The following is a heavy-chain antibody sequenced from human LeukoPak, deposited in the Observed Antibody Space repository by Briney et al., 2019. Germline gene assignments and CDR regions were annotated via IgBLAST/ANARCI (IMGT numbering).Heavy chain of an antibody. V-gene: IGHV3-30*18. CDR1: GFTFSSYG. J-gene: IGHJ4*02. Sequence: GGSLRLSCAASGFTFSSYGMHWVRQAPGKGLEWVAVISYDGSNKYYADSVKGRFTISRDNSKNTLYLQMNSLRAEDPAVYYCAKDYDSSGYLGGGIDYWGQGTLVTVSS. CDR2: ISYDGSNK. CDR3: AKDYDSSGYLGGGIDY. D-gene: IGHD3-22*01.